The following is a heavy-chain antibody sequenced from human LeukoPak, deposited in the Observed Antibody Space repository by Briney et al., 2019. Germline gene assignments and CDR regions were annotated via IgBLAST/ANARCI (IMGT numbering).Heavy chain of an antibody. CDR2: IYHSGST. CDR1: GYSISSGYY. Sequence: SETLSLTCAVSGYSISSGYYWGWIRQPPGKGLEWIGSIYHSGSTYYNPSLKSRVTISVDTSKNQFSLKLSSVTAADTAVYYCARLLGRTFYYMDVWGKGTTVTVAS. D-gene: IGHD2-2*01. J-gene: IGHJ6*03. CDR3: ARLLGRTFYYMDV. V-gene: IGHV4-38-2*01.